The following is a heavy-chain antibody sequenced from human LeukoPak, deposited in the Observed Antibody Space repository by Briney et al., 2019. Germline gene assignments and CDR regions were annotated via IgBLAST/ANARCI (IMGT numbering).Heavy chain of an antibody. CDR1: GFTFSSYS. CDR2: ISSSSSYI. CDR3: ARAMYYYDSSGYFSLNY. V-gene: IGHV3-21*01. D-gene: IGHD3-22*01. J-gene: IGHJ4*02. Sequence: GGSLRLSCAASGFTFSSYSMNWVRQAPGKGLEWVSSISSSSSYIYYADSVKGRFTISRDNAKNPLYLQMNSLRAEDTAVYYCARAMYYYDSSGYFSLNYWGQGTLVTVSS.